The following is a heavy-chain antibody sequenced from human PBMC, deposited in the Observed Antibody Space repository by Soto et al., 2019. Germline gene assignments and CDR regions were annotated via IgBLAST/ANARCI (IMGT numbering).Heavy chain of an antibody. CDR3: AKDEYRRGAFDI. CDR1: GFTFSSYG. CDR2: ISYDGSNK. D-gene: IGHD1-26*01. V-gene: IGHV3-30*18. Sequence: PGGSLRLSCAASGFTFSSYGMHWVRQAPGKGLEWVAVISYDGSNKYYADSVKGRFTISRDNSKNTLYLQMNSLRAEDTAVYYCAKDEYRRGAFDIWGQGTMVTVSS. J-gene: IGHJ3*02.